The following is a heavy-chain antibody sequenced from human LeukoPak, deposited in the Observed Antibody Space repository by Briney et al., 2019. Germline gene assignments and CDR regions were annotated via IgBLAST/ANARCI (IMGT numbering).Heavy chain of an antibody. Sequence: GGSLRLSCAASGFTFSSYAMSWVRQAPGKGLEWVSAISGSGGSTYYADSVKGRFTISRDNSKNTLYLQMNTLRAEDTAVYSCAREPRKYYYDSSGYYWGDAFDIWGQGTMVTVSS. CDR1: GFTFSSYA. CDR2: ISGSGGST. J-gene: IGHJ3*02. CDR3: AREPRKYYYDSSGYYWGDAFDI. V-gene: IGHV3-23*01. D-gene: IGHD3-22*01.